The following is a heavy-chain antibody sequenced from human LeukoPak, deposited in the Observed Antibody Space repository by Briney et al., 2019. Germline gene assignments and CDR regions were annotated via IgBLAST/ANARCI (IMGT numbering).Heavy chain of an antibody. CDR3: ARECCDILTGCLSRNWFDP. CDR1: GGSISSYY. V-gene: IGHV4-4*07. D-gene: IGHD3-9*01. CDR2: IYTSGST. J-gene: IGHJ5*02. Sequence: SETLSLTCTVSGGSISSYYWSWIRQPAGKGLGWIGRIYTSGSTNYNPSLKSRVTMSVDTSKNQFSLKLSSVTAADTAVYYCARECCDILTGCLSRNWFDPWGQGTLVTVSS.